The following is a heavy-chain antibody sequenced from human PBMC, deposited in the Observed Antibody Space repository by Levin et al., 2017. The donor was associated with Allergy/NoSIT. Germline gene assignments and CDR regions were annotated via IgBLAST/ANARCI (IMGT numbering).Heavy chain of an antibody. Sequence: GESLKISCAASGFSFSIYTMNWVRQAPGKGLEWLSFISTNNAYIFYADSVRGRFTISRDNAKGSLSLQMDNLRDDDTAVYYCARGPDIWGQGTPVTVSS. CDR3: ARGPDI. J-gene: IGHJ4*02. V-gene: IGHV3-21*01. CDR2: ISTNNAYI. CDR1: GFSFSIYT.